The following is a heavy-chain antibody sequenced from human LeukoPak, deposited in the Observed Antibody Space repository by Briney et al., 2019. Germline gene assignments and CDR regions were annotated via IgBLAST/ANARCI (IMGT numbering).Heavy chain of an antibody. CDR3: TTEKDGQDAFDI. Sequence: GGSLRLSCAASGFTFSNAWMSWVRQAPGKGLEWGGRIKSKTDGGTTDYAAPVKGRFTISRDDSKNTLYLQMNSLKTEDTAVYYCTTEKDGQDAFDIWGQGTMVTVSS. CDR1: GFTFSNAW. CDR2: IKSKTDGGTT. J-gene: IGHJ3*02. V-gene: IGHV3-15*01.